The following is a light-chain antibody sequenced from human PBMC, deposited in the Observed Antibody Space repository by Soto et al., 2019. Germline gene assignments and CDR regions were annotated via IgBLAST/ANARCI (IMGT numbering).Light chain of an antibody. J-gene: IGKJ1*01. CDR2: GAC. CDR1: QSVSNN. V-gene: IGKV3-15*01. CDR3: QQYDNWPRT. Sequence: EVVITQSPATLSVPPGERATLSCRASQSVSNNLAWYQQIPGQAPRFLIYGACTRATGIPVRFSGSGSGTEFTLTISSLQSEDFAVYYCQQYDNWPRTFGQGTKVDIK.